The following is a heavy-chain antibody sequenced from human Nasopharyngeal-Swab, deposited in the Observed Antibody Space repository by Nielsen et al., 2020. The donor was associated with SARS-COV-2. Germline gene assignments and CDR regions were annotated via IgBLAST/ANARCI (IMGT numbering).Heavy chain of an antibody. CDR2: INHSGST. CDR1: GESFSGYY. Sequence: SETLSLTCAVYGESFSGYYWSWIRQPPGKGLEWIGEINHSGSTNYNPSLKSRVTISVDTSKNQFSLKLSSVTAADTAVYYCARGRYYDILTGYYYFDYWGQGTLVTVSS. J-gene: IGHJ4*02. V-gene: IGHV4-34*01. CDR3: ARGRYYDILTGYYYFDY. D-gene: IGHD3-9*01.